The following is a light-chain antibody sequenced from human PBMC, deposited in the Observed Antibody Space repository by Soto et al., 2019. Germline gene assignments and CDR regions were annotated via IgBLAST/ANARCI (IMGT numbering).Light chain of an antibody. V-gene: IGLV4-69*01. CDR2: LNSDGSH. Sequence: QPVLTQSPSASASLGASVKLTCTLSSGHSNYAIAWHQQQPEKGPRYLMKLNSDGSHSKGDGIPDRFSGSSSGAERYLTIYSLQSEDEADYYCQTWGTGLYVVFGGGTKVTVL. CDR1: SGHSNYA. J-gene: IGLJ2*01. CDR3: QTWGTGLYVV.